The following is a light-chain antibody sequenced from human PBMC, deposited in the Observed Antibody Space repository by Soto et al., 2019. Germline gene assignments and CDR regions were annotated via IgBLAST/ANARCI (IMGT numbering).Light chain of an antibody. J-gene: IGKJ1*01. CDR2: GAS. CDR3: QQYNKWRT. CDR1: QSVSSN. V-gene: IGKV3-15*01. Sequence: EIVMTQSPATLSVSPGERATLSCRASQSVSSNLAWYQQKPGQAPRLLIYGASTRASGIPARISGSGSGTEFNLTISSLQSEDFAVYYCQQYNKWRTFGQGTKVEVK.